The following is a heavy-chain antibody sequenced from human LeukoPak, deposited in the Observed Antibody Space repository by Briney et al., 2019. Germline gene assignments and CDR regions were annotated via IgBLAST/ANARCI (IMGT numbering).Heavy chain of an antibody. CDR1: GGSFSGYY. Sequence: SETLSLTCAVYGGSFSGYYWSWIRQPPGKGLEWTGEINHSGRTNYNPSLKSRVTILVDTSKNQFSLKVTSLTAADTALYYCARGLGDSSDYYYLGYWGRGTRVTVSS. CDR3: ARGLGDSSDYYYLGY. D-gene: IGHD3-22*01. CDR2: INHSGRT. V-gene: IGHV4-34*01. J-gene: IGHJ4*02.